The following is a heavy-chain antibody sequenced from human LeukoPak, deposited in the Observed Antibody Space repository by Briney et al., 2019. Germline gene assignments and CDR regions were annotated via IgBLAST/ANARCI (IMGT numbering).Heavy chain of an antibody. J-gene: IGHJ4*02. CDR3: AKDIEGQQLVLGYFDY. D-gene: IGHD6-13*01. CDR2: ISGDGGST. Sequence: GGSLRLSCAASGFTFDDYAMHWVRQAPGKGLEWGSLISGDGGSTYYADSVKVRFTISRDNSKNSLYLQMNSLRTEDTALYYCAKDIEGQQLVLGYFDYCGQGNLVTVSS. V-gene: IGHV3-43*02. CDR1: GFTFDDYA.